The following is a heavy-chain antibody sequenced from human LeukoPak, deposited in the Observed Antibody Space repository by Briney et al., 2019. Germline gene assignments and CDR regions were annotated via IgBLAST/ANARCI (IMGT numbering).Heavy chain of an antibody. D-gene: IGHD6-19*01. CDR3: ARLGWGLPFDY. J-gene: IGHJ4*02. CDR2: QYYSGAT. V-gene: IGHV4-59*08. Sequence: WIGYQYYSGATDYNPSLKSRVTISVDTSKNQFSLKLSSVTAADTAVYYCARLGWGLPFDYWGQGTLVTVSS.